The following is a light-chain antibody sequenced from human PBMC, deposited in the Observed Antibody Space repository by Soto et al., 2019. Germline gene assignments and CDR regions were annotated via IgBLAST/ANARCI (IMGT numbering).Light chain of an antibody. CDR1: SSNIGSNY. CDR3: AAWDDTLNVLV. Sequence: QSVLTQPPSASGTPGQRVTISCSGSSSNIGSNYVYWYQQVPGTAPRLLMYRASQRPSGVPDRFSGSKSGTSASLAISGLRSEDEADYYCAAWDDTLNVLVVGGGTQLTVL. V-gene: IGLV1-47*01. CDR2: RAS. J-gene: IGLJ2*01.